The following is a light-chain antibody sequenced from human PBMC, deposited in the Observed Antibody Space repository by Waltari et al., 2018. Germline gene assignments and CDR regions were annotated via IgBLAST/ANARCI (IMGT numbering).Light chain of an antibody. CDR3: QAWDSNVVI. CDR1: KLGDKY. J-gene: IGLJ2*01. CDR2: KDS. V-gene: IGLV3-1*01. Sequence: SYDLTQPPSVSVSPGQTASITCSGDKLGDKYACWYKQKPGQSPVVVIYKDSQRPSGIPERFSGSNSGNTATLTISGAQALDEADYYCQAWDSNVVIFGGGTKLTVL.